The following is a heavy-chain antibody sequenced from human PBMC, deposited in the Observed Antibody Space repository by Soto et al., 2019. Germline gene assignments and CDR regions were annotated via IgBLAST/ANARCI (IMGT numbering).Heavy chain of an antibody. J-gene: IGHJ3*02. D-gene: IGHD6-13*01. CDR3: ARWDGYSKAFDI. CDR1: GFTFSSYA. CDR2: ISCSGGST. V-gene: IGHV3-23*01. Sequence: EVQLLESGGGLVQPGGSLRLSCAASGFTFSSYAMSWVRQAPGNGLEWFSVISCSGGSTYYADSLKGRFTISRDNSKNTLYLQMNSLRAEDTGVYYCARWDGYSKAFDIWGQGTMVTVSS.